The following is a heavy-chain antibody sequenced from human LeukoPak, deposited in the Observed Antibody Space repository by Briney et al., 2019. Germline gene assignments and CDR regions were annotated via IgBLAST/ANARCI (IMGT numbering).Heavy chain of an antibody. CDR2: IVPILGIA. V-gene: IGHV1-69*04. CDR1: GGTFSSYA. Sequence: SVKVSCKASGGTFSSYAISWVRQAPGQGLEWMGRIVPILGIANYAQKFQGRVTITADKSTSTAYMELSSLRSEDTAVYYCARESGGSYSPGYDYWGQGTLVTVSS. D-gene: IGHD1-26*01. J-gene: IGHJ4*02. CDR3: ARESGGSYSPGYDY.